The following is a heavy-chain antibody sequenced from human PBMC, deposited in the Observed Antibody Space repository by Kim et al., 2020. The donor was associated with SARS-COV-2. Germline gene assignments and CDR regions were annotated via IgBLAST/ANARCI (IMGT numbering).Heavy chain of an antibody. D-gene: IGHD1-26*01. CDR3: TRDVGATGHY. Sequence: GGSLRLSCEASGFTLSNYEMHWVRQAPGKGPEWISGIRAVGATYDADSVRGRFIISRDNAKNSLYLHMNGLRVDDTAIYYCTRDVGATGHYWGQGTLVTVSS. V-gene: IGHV3-48*03. CDR2: IRAVGAT. CDR1: GFTLSNYE. J-gene: IGHJ4*02.